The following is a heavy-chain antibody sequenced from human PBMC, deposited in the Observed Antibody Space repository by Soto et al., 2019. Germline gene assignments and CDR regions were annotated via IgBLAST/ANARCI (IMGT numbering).Heavy chain of an antibody. CDR2: INHNGNT. CDR3: ASLILRFLEWLSPFDY. CDR1: GGSISSTSYY. J-gene: IGHJ4*02. Sequence: SETLSLTCTVSGGSISSTSYYWGWVRQPPGKGLEWIGTINHNGNTSYNPSLQSRVTISGDTSKNQFSLKLRSVTAADTAVYYCASLILRFLEWLSPFDYWGRGTLVTVSS. V-gene: IGHV4-39*01. D-gene: IGHD3-3*01.